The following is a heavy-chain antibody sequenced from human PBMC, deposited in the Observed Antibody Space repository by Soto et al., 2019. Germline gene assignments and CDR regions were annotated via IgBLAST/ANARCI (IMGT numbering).Heavy chain of an antibody. D-gene: IGHD3-3*01. CDR3: ASDRRITIFGVVTHYFDY. CDR2: IIPIFGTA. Sequence: GASVKVSCKASGGTFSSYAISWVRQAPGQGLEWMGGIIPIFGTANYAQKFQGRVTITANKSTSTAYMELSSLRSEDTAVYYCASDRRITIFGVVTHYFDYWGQGTLVTVS. CDR1: GGTFSSYA. V-gene: IGHV1-69*06. J-gene: IGHJ4*02.